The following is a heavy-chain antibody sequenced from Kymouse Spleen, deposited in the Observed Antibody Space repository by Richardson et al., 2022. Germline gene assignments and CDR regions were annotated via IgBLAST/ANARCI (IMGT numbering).Heavy chain of an antibody. CDR2: IRSKANSYAT. CDR1: GFTFSGSA. V-gene: IGHV3-73*02. J-gene: IGHJ4*02,IGHJ5*02. Sequence: EVQLVESGGGLVQPGGSLKLSCAASGFTFSGSAMHWVRQASGKGLEWVGRIRSKANSYATAYAASVKGRFTISRDDSKNTAYLQMNSLKTEDTAVYYCTLTIFGVVSWGQGTLVTVSS. D-gene: IGHD3-3*01. CDR3: TLTIFGVVS.